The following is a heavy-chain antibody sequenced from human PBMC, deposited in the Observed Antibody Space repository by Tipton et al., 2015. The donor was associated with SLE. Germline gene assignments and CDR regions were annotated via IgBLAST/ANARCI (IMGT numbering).Heavy chain of an antibody. CDR2: IQYHGNNK. J-gene: IGHJ6*02. CDR3: ARDWNYYYYYGMDV. D-gene: IGHD1-1*01. Sequence: RSLRLSCAASGFRFSTFGMHWVRQAPGKGLEWVAFIQYHGNNKEYTDSVKGRFTISRDNAKNSLYLQMNSLRAEDTAVYYCARDWNYYYYYGMDVWGQGTTVTVSS. V-gene: IGHV3-33*01. CDR1: GFRFSTFG.